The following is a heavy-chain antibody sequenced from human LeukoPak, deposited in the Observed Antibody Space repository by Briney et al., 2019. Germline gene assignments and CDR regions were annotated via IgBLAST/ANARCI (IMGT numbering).Heavy chain of an antibody. CDR3: ARVLLRQLPAGWWFDP. D-gene: IGHD2-2*01. CDR2: IYYSGST. Sequence: SETLSLTCTVSGGSISSGSYYWSWIRQPAGKGLEWIGSIYYSGSTYYNPSLKSRVTISVDTSKNQFSLKLSSVTAADAAVYYCARVLLRQLPAGWWFDPWGQGTLVTVSS. V-gene: IGHV4-39*07. CDR1: GGSISSGSYY. J-gene: IGHJ5*02.